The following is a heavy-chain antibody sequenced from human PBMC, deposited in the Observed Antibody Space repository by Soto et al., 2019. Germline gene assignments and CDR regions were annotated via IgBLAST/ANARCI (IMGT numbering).Heavy chain of an antibody. J-gene: IGHJ4*02. D-gene: IGHD3-3*01. CDR1: GYTFTSYG. CDR2: ISAYNGNT. Sequence: ASVKVSCKASGYTFTSYGISWVRQAPGQGLEWMGWISAYNGNTNYAQKLQGRVTMTTDTSTNTAYMELRSLRSDDTAVYYCARGLAIFGVVPDFDYWGQGTLVTVSS. CDR3: ARGLAIFGVVPDFDY. V-gene: IGHV1-18*01.